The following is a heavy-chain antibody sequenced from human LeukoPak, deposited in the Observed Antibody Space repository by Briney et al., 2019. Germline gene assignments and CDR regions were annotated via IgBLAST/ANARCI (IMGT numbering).Heavy chain of an antibody. Sequence: GGSLRLPCAASGFSVTTYYMTWVRQAPGKGLESVSVISDSGRTYYADSVKGRFTISRDDYKNTFFLQMNNLKVEDTALYYCAADKTTGGWYELDYWGQGTLVTVSS. V-gene: IGHV3-53*01. CDR1: GFSVTTYY. CDR3: AADKTTGGWYELDY. CDR2: ISDSGRT. D-gene: IGHD6-19*01. J-gene: IGHJ4*02.